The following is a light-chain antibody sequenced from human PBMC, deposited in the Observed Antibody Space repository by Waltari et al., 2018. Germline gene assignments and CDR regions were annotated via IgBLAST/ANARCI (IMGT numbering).Light chain of an antibody. CDR3: LQTSQFTWT. Sequence: DIVMTQTPLSSLVTLGQPASIPCSFSQSLVHSDGKTYLSWLQQRPGQPPRLLIYQISKRFSGVPDRFSGSGAGTDFTLKISRVEAEDVAIYYCLQTSQFTWTFGQGTKVEIE. CDR2: QIS. J-gene: IGKJ1*01. V-gene: IGKV2-24*01. CDR1: QSLVHSDGKTY.